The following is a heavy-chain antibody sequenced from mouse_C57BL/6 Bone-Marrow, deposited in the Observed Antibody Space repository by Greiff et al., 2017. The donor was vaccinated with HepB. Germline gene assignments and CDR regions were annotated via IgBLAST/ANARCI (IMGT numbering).Heavy chain of an antibody. CDR2: IDPSDSYT. CDR1: GYTFTSYW. J-gene: IGHJ2*01. D-gene: IGHD2-1*01. CDR3: VTPLYYGNHFDY. Sequence: QVQLQQPGAELVRPGTSVKLSCKASGYTFTSYWMHWVKQRPGQGLEWIGVIDPSDSYTNYNQKFKGKATLTVDTSSSTAYMQLSSLTSEDSAVYYCVTPLYYGNHFDYWGQGTTLTVSS. V-gene: IGHV1-59*01.